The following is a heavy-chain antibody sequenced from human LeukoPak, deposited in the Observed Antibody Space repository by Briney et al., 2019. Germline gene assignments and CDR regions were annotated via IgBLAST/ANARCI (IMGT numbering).Heavy chain of an antibody. J-gene: IGHJ3*02. CDR3: AKDIGGGGNDAFDI. CDR2: ISWNSGSI. CDR1: GFTFDDYA. D-gene: IGHD3-10*01. V-gene: IGHV3-9*01. Sequence: PGGSLRLSCAASGFTFDDYAMHWVRQAPGKGLEWVSGISWNSGSIGYADSVKGRFTISRDNAKNSLYLQMNSLRAEDTALYYCAKDIGGGGNDAFDIWGQGTMVTVSS.